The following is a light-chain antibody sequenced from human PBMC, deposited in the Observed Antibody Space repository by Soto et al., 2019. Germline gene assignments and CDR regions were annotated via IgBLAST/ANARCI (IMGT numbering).Light chain of an antibody. CDR2: AAS. V-gene: IGKV1-39*01. CDR3: QQSYTTPWT. CDR1: QSIGRY. J-gene: IGKJ1*01. Sequence: DIQMTQSPSSLSASVGDRVTLTCRASQSIGRYLNWYQQKPGTAPKLLIFAASSLHTGVPSGFSGSGSGTDFTLTITSLQPEDGATYFCQQSYTTPWTFGQGTKVELK.